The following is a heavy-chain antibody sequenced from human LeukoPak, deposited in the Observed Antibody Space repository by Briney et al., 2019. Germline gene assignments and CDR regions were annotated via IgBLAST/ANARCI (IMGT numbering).Heavy chain of an antibody. J-gene: IGHJ5*02. CDR1: GGTFSSYA. D-gene: IGHD3-22*01. V-gene: IGHV1-69*06. CDR2: IIPIFGTA. Sequence: SVKVSCKASGGTFSSYAISWVRQAPGQGLEWMGGIIPIFGTANYAQKFQGRVTITADKSTSTAYMELSSLRSEDTAVYYCARAPRKYYYDSSGYNWFDPWGQGTLVTVSS. CDR3: ARAPRKYYYDSSGYNWFDP.